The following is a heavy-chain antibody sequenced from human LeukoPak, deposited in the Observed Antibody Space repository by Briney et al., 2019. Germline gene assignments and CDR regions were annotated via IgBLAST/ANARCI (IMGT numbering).Heavy chain of an antibody. J-gene: IGHJ4*02. CDR1: GLTFSSYA. CDR2: ISGSGGRT. CDR3: VVVSYCAVDCYDY. V-gene: IGHV3-23*01. D-gene: IGHD2-21*01. Sequence: PGGSLRLSCAASGLTFSSYAMSWVRQAPGKGLEWVSAISGSGGRTYYADSVRGRFTISRDNSKNTVYVQMNSLRAEDTAIYFCVVVSYCAVDCYDYWGQGTLVTVS.